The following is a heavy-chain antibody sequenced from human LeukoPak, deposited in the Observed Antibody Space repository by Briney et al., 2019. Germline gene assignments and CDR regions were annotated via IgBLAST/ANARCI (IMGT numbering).Heavy chain of an antibody. CDR1: GFSFSSSE. Sequence: GGSLRLSCATSGFSFSSSEMDWVRQAPGKGPEWVSHISSGGNTKYYADSVRGRFTMSRDNAKNLLYLQMNSLRDEDTAVYYCARDTVNGPFVISLDFWGQGALVTVSS. CDR2: ISSGGNTK. J-gene: IGHJ4*02. D-gene: IGHD2-8*01. V-gene: IGHV3-48*03. CDR3: ARDTVNGPFVISLDF.